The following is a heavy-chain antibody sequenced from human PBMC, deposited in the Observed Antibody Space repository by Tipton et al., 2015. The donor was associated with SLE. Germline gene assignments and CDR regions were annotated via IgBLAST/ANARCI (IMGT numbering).Heavy chain of an antibody. J-gene: IGHJ6*03. CDR1: GFTFSSYA. CDR3: ARDLFSYYYYYMDV. D-gene: IGHD3-10*02. V-gene: IGHV3-30*04. CDR2: ISYDGSNK. Sequence: QLVQSGGGVVQPGRSLRLSCAASGFTFSSYAMHWVRQAPGKGLEWVAVISYDGSNKYYADSVKGRFTISRDNSKNTLYLQMNSLRAEDTAVYYCARDLFSYYYYYMDVWGKGTTVTVSS.